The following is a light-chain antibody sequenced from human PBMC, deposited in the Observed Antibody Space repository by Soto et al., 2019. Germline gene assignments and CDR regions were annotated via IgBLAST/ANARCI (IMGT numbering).Light chain of an antibody. CDR3: MQSVKLPLT. J-gene: IGKJ5*01. CDR2: EGF. CDR1: QSLVHTDARTY. V-gene: IGKV2D-29*01. Sequence: IVMTQTPLSLSVTPGQSASISCDSSQSLVHTDARTYLYWYLQKPGQPPQLLIYEGFNRFSEVPHRFSGSGAGTHFTPNISRVEAEDVGVYYCMQSVKLPLTVGQGTRLVIK.